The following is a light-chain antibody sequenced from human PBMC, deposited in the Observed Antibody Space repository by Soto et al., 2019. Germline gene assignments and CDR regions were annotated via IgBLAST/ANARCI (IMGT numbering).Light chain of an antibody. CDR3: KQYHNWPPQYT. Sequence: EIVMTQSPASLSVSPGDGATLSCRASQSVASNVAWYQQKPGQGPRLLIHGASTRAVGVPARFSGSGSGTDLTLTISSLQSEDFAVYYCKQYHNWPPQYTFGQGTKLQIK. V-gene: IGKV3-15*01. J-gene: IGKJ2*01. CDR2: GAS. CDR1: QSVASN.